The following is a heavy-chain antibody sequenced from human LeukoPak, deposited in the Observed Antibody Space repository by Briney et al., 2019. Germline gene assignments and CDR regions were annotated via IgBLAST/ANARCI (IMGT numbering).Heavy chain of an antibody. CDR2: ISPNSGGT. Sequence: ASVKVSCKASGYTFTSYGISWVRQAPGQGLEWMGWISPNSGGTNYAQKFQGRVTMTRDTSISTAYMELSRLRSDDTAVYYCARVLLWFGEQIDAFDIWGQGTMVTVSS. D-gene: IGHD3-10*01. J-gene: IGHJ3*02. CDR3: ARVLLWFGEQIDAFDI. V-gene: IGHV1-2*02. CDR1: GYTFTSYG.